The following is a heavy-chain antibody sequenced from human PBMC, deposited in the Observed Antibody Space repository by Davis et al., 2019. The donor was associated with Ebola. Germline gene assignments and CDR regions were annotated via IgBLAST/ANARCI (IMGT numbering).Heavy chain of an antibody. D-gene: IGHD6-19*01. CDR2: INPNGGAT. J-gene: IGHJ6*04. V-gene: IGHV1-2*06. CDR3: ARDSSGWYGYGMDV. CDR1: GHTFAGYY. Sequence: ASVKVSCKSSGHTFAGYYMHWVRQAPGQGLEWVGRINPNGGATKYAQKFEGRVTMTWDTSISTAYMEMRGLRSGDTAVYYCARDSSGWYGYGMDVWGKGTTVTVSS.